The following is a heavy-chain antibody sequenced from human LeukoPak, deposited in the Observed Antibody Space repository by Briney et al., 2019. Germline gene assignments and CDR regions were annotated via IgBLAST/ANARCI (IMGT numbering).Heavy chain of an antibody. CDR2: ISWNSGSI. CDR3: AKDRRQIPADHFDY. Sequence: GGSLRLSCAASGFTFDDYAMHWVRQAPGKGLEWVSGISWNSGSIGYADSVKGRFTISRDNAKNSLYLQMNSLRAEDTALYYCAKDRRQIPADHFDYWGQGTLVTVSS. J-gene: IGHJ4*02. CDR1: GFTFDDYA. V-gene: IGHV3-9*01. D-gene: IGHD2-2*02.